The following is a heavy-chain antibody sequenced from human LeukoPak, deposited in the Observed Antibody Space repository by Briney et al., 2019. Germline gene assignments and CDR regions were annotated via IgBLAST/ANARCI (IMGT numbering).Heavy chain of an antibody. V-gene: IGHV3-7*01. CDR2: IKQDGSEK. CDR3: ARVAYSYGYYYFDY. D-gene: IGHD5-18*01. CDR1: GFTFSSYW. Sequence: GGSLRLSCAASGFTFSSYWMSWVRQAPGKGLEWVANIKQDGSEKYYVDSVKGRFTISRDNAKNSLYLQMNSLRAEDTAVYYCARVAYSYGYYYFDYWGQGTLVTVSS. J-gene: IGHJ4*02.